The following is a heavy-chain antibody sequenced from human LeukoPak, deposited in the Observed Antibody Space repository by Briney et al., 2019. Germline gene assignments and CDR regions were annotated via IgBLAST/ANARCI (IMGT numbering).Heavy chain of an antibody. CDR3: ARGVPAATWFDP. J-gene: IGHJ5*02. CDR1: GGSFSGYY. Sequence: PSETLSLTCAVYGGSFSGYYWSWIRQPPGKGLEWIGEINHSGSTNYSPSLKSRVTISVDTSKNQFSLKLSSVTAADTAVYYCARGVPAATWFDPWGQGTLVTVSS. V-gene: IGHV4-34*01. D-gene: IGHD2-2*01. CDR2: INHSGST.